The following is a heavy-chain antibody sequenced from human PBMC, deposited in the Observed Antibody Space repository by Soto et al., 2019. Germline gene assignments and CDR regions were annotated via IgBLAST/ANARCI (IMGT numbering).Heavy chain of an antibody. D-gene: IGHD2-2*01. CDR2: ISAYNGNT. J-gene: IGHJ4*02. CDR1: GYTFTSYG. Sequence: EASVKVSCKASGYTFTSYGISWVRQAPGQGLEWMGWISAYNGNTNYAQKLQGRVTMTTDTSTSTAYMELRSLRSDDTAVYYCARGRGVVVPAATDYWGQGTLVTVSS. CDR3: ARGRGVVVPAATDY. V-gene: IGHV1-18*01.